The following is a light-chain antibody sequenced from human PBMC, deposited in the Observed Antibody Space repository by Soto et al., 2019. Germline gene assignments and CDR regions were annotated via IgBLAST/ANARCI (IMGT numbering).Light chain of an antibody. V-gene: IGLV1-51*01. CDR2: DXX. CDR3: GTWDSSLSAGV. Sequence: QSVLTQPPSVSAAPGQKVTISCSGSSSNIGNNYVSWYQQLPGTAPKLLIYDXXXRPXXXXXRXSXSKSGTSATLGITGLQTGDEXXYYCGTWDSSLSAGVFGGGTKVTVL. CDR1: SSNIGNNY. J-gene: IGLJ2*01.